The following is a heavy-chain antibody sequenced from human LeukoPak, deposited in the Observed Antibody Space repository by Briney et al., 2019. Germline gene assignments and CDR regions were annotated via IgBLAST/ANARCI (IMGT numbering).Heavy chain of an antibody. CDR3: ARVHHDYGDYGVFDY. CDR1: GGSISSYY. Sequence: KPSETLSLTCTVSGGSISSYYWSWIRQPPGKGLEWIGYIYYSGSTNYNPPLKSRVTISVDTSKNQFSLKLSSVTAADTAVYYCARVHHDYGDYGVFDYWGQGTLVTVSS. V-gene: IGHV4-59*01. CDR2: IYYSGST. D-gene: IGHD4-17*01. J-gene: IGHJ4*02.